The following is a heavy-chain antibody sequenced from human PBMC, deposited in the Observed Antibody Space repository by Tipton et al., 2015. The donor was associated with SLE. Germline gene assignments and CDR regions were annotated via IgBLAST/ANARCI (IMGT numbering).Heavy chain of an antibody. D-gene: IGHD6-13*01. J-gene: IGHJ5*01. Sequence: SLRLSCAASGFTFSSYAMHWVRQAPGKGLEWVAVISYDGSNKYYADSVKGRFTISRDNSKNTLYLQMNSLRAEDTAVYYCASRLGCWYGIDPLGQGTLVTGTS. V-gene: IGHV3-30*04. CDR1: GFTFSSYA. CDR2: ISYDGSNK. CDR3: ASRLGCWYGIDP.